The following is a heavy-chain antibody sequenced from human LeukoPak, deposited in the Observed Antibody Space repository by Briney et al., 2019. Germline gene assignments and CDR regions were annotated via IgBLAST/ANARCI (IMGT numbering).Heavy chain of an antibody. J-gene: IGHJ6*02. CDR1: GGTFSRYA. D-gene: IGHD2-15*01. Sequence: SVKVSCKASGGTFSRYAISWVRQAPGQGLEWMGGIIPIFGTANYAQKFQGRVTITADESTSTAYMELSSLRSEDTAVYYCATGSLPPYCSGGSCFSPYYYGMDVWGQGTTVTVSS. CDR3: ATGSLPPYCSGGSCFSPYYYGMDV. V-gene: IGHV1-69*13. CDR2: IIPIFGTA.